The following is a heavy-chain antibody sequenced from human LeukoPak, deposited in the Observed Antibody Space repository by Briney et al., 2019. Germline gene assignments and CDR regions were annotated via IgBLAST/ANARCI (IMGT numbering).Heavy chain of an antibody. CDR3: ARDRFGMSATGTDFDY. Sequence: SETLSLTCAVYGGSFSAYYWGWIRQPPGKGLEWIGSIHHSGSTYYNPSLKSRVTISVDTSKTQFSLTLNSVTAADTAIYYCARDRFGMSATGTDFDYWGQGTLVTVSS. V-gene: IGHV4-38-2*02. CDR1: GGSFSAYY. D-gene: IGHD6-13*01. CDR2: IHHSGST. J-gene: IGHJ4*02.